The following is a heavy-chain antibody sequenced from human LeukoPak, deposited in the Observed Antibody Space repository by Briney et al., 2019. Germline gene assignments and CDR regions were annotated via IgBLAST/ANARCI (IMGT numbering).Heavy chain of an antibody. D-gene: IGHD3-10*01. CDR3: ARAPGSAGYSNSYYYYMDV. V-gene: IGHV1-69*06. CDR1: GGTFSSYA. Sequence: ASVKVSCKASGGTFSSYAISWVRQAPGQGLEWMGGIIPIFGTANYAQKFQGRVTITADKSTSTAYMELSSLRSADAAVYYCARAPGSAGYSNSYYYYMDVWGKGTTVTISS. J-gene: IGHJ6*03. CDR2: IIPIFGTA.